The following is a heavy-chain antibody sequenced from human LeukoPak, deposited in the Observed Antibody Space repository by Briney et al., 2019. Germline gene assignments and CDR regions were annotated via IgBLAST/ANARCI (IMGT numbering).Heavy chain of an antibody. CDR1: GGSISSYY. Sequence: SEALSLTCTVSGGSISSYYWSWIRQPPGKGLEWIGYIYYSGSTNYNPSLKSRVTISVDTSKNQFSLKLRSVTAADTAVYYCARVTGYMIEDYFDYWGQGTLVTVSS. J-gene: IGHJ4*02. V-gene: IGHV4-59*01. CDR3: ARVTGYMIEDYFDY. CDR2: IYYSGST. D-gene: IGHD3-22*01.